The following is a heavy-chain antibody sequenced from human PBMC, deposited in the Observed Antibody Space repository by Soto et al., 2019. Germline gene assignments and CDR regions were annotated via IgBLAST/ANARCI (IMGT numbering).Heavy chain of an antibody. J-gene: IGHJ6*02. CDR1: GFTFSSYS. CDR2: ISSSSSYI. Sequence: GGSLRLSCAASGFTFSSYSMNWVRQAPGKGLEWVSSISSSSSYIYYADSVKGRFTISRDNAKNSLYLQMNSLRAEDTAVYYCAREQSGNDFWSESYYYYGMDVWGQGTTVTVSS. CDR3: AREQSGNDFWSESYYYYGMDV. V-gene: IGHV3-21*01. D-gene: IGHD3-3*01.